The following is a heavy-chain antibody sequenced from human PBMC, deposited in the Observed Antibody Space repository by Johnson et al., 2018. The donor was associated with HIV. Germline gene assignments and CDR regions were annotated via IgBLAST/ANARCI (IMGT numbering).Heavy chain of an antibody. CDR1: GFTFSSYA. J-gene: IGHJ3*01. CDR3: ASSSLRNEGGCGAFDV. V-gene: IGHV3-30-3*01. D-gene: IGHD1-1*01. CDR2: ISYDGSNK. Sequence: QVQLMESGGGVLQPGRSLRLSCAASGFTFSSYAMHWVRQAPGKGLEWVAVISYDGSNKYYADSVKGRFTISRDHSKNTLYLQMNSLRAEDTAVYYCASSSLRNEGGCGAFDVWGQGTMVTVSS.